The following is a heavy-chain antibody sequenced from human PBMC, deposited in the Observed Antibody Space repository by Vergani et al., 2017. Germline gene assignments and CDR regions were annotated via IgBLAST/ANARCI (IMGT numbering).Heavy chain of an antibody. CDR1: GFSFNSYW. V-gene: IGHV3-74*03. J-gene: IGHJ6*02. CDR2: IKSDGSIT. Sequence: EVQLVESGGGLVQPGGSLRLSCSASGFSFNSYWMHWVRQVPGKGLLWVSRIKSDGSITAYADSVKGRFTISRDNAQNTLYLQMNSLRAEDTALYYCARDFRVRSYHYFYGMDVWGQGTTVTVSS. CDR3: ARDFRVRSYHYFYGMDV. D-gene: IGHD3-10*01.